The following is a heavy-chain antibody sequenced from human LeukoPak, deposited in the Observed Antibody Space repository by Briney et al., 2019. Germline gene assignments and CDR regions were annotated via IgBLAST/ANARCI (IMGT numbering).Heavy chain of an antibody. Sequence: SEALSLTCTVSGGSISSSSYYWGWIRQPPGKGLEWIGSIYYSGSTYYNPSLKSRVTISVDTSKNQFSLKLSSVTAADTAVYYCARSARSTLSSRAFDYWGQGTLVTVSS. D-gene: IGHD4-11*01. CDR2: IYYSGST. CDR1: GGSISSSSYY. CDR3: ARSARSTLSSRAFDY. V-gene: IGHV4-39*01. J-gene: IGHJ4*02.